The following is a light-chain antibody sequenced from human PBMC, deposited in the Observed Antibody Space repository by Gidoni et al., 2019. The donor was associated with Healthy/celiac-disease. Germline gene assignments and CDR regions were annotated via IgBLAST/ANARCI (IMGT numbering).Light chain of an antibody. CDR1: QSVLYSPNNKNY. Sequence: DIVMTQSPDSLAVSLGERATINCKSSQSVLYSPNNKNYLAWYQQKPGQPPKLLIYWASTREAGVPDRFSGCGSGTDFTLTISSLQAEDVAVYYCQQYYSTPLTFGQGTKVEIK. J-gene: IGKJ1*01. CDR2: WAS. V-gene: IGKV4-1*01. CDR3: QQYYSTPLT.